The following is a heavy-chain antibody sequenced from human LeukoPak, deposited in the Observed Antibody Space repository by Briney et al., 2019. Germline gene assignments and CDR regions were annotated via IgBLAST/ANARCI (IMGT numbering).Heavy chain of an antibody. J-gene: IGHJ6*03. Sequence: AASVKVSCKASGYTFTGYYMHWVRQAPGQGLEWMGWINPNSGRTIYAQKFQGRVTMTRDTSISTAYMELSRLRSDDTAVYYCARANDTRHIVVVPAAISQYYYYYMDVWGKGTTVTVSS. V-gene: IGHV1-2*02. CDR2: INPNSGRT. CDR1: GYTFTGYY. D-gene: IGHD2-2*01. CDR3: ARANDTRHIVVVPAAISQYYYYYMDV.